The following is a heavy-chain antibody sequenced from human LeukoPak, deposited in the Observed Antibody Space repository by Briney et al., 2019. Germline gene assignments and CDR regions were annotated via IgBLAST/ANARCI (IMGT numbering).Heavy chain of an antibody. CDR2: IYYSGST. Sequence: SETLSLTCTVSGGSISSSSYYWGWIRQPPGKGLEWIGSIYYSGSTYYNPSLKSRVTISVDTSKNQFSLKLSSVTAADTAVYYCAREAVLLWFGELLNGMDVWGQGTTVTVSS. CDR1: GGSISSSSYY. V-gene: IGHV4-39*07. J-gene: IGHJ6*02. CDR3: AREAVLLWFGELLNGMDV. D-gene: IGHD3-10*01.